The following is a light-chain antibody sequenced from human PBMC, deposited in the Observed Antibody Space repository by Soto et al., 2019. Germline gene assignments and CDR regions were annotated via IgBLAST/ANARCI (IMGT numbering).Light chain of an antibody. CDR2: GAS. CDR3: QQYTNSPLT. V-gene: IGKV3-20*01. J-gene: IGKJ4*01. CDR1: QSVTSSY. Sequence: EIVLTQSPGILSLSPGERATLSCRASQSVTSSYLAWYQQKPGQAPRLLIYGASSRATGIPDRFSGSGSGTDFTLIISRLDPEDFAVYYCQQYTNSPLTFGGGTKVEIK.